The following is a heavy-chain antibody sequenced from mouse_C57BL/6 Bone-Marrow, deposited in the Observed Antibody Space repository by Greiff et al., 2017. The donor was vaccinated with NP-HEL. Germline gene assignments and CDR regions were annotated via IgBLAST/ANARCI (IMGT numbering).Heavy chain of an antibody. Sequence: EVKLVESGGGLVQPGGSLKLSCAASGFTFSDYYMYWVRQTPEKRLEWVAYISNGGGSTYYPDTVKGRFTFSRDNAKNTLYLQMSRLKSEDTAMYYCARHSPTIVTTFAYWGQGTLVTVSA. V-gene: IGHV5-12*01. J-gene: IGHJ3*01. CDR1: GFTFSDYY. CDR2: ISNGGGST. CDR3: ARHSPTIVTTFAY. D-gene: IGHD2-5*01.